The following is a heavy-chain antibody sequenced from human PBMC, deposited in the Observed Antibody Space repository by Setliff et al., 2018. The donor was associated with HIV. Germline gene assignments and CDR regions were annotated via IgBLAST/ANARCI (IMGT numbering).Heavy chain of an antibody. CDR3: VRTNYYYYYMDV. Sequence: PSETLSLTCTVSGGSISTGDYYWAWIRHYPGKGLEWIGYIFYKGSTFYNPPLKSRVSISVLRSTDQFFLRLNSVTAADTAVYYCVRTNYYYYYMDVWGKGTTVTVSS. CDR1: GGSISTGDYY. V-gene: IGHV4-31*03. J-gene: IGHJ6*03. CDR2: IFYKGST.